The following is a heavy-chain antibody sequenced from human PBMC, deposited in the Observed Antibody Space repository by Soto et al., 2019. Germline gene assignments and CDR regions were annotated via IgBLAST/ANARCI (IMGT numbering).Heavy chain of an antibody. D-gene: IGHD2-15*01. J-gene: IGHJ4*02. Sequence: KPSETLSLTCTVSGGSISSGDYYWSWIRQPPGKGLEWIGYIYYSGSTYYNPSLKSRVTISVDTSKNQFSLKLSSVTAADTAVYYCARAKPVVAATLDYFDYWGQGTLVTVSS. CDR3: ARAKPVVAATLDYFDY. V-gene: IGHV4-30-4*01. CDR2: IYYSGST. CDR1: GGSISSGDYY.